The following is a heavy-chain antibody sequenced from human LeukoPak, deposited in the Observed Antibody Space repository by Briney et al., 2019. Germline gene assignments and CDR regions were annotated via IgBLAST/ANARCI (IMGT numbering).Heavy chain of an antibody. J-gene: IGHJ4*02. V-gene: IGHV3-23*01. CDR2: ISGSGGST. CDR1: GFTFSTYG. Sequence: GGSLGLSCAASGFTFSTYGMNWVRQAPGKGLEWVSAISGSGGSTYYADSVKGRFTISRDNSKNTLYLQMNSLRAEDTAVYYCAKIAIVLMVYAPWGQGTLVTVSS. CDR3: AKIAIVLMVYAP. D-gene: IGHD2-8*01.